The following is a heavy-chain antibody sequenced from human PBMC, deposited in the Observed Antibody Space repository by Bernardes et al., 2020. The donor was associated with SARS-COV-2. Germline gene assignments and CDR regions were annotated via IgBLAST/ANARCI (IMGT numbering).Heavy chain of an antibody. V-gene: IGHV3-33*01. CDR2: IWYDGSNK. CDR3: AREPGPGYSSSFFDY. D-gene: IGHD6-13*01. CDR1: GFTFSSYG. J-gene: IGHJ4*02. Sequence: GGSLRLSCAASGFTFSSYGMHWVRQAPGKGLEWVAVIWYDGSNKYYADSVKGRFTISRDNSKNTLYLQMNSLRAEDTAVYYCAREPGPGYSSSFFDYWGQGTLVTVSS.